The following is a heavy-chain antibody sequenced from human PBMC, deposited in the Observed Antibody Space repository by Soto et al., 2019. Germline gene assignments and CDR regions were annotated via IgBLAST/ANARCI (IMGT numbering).Heavy chain of an antibody. CDR2: ISSSTSHT. D-gene: IGHD6-13*01. Sequence: QVQLVESGGVLVKPGGSLRLSCAVSGFTFSDYYMTWIRQAPGKGREWVSYISSSTSHTNYADSVKGRFTISRDNAKNSLFLQMNSLRAEDTAVYYCARGRGAAADYFDFWGQGTLGTVAS. CDR3: ARGRGAAADYFDF. CDR1: GFTFSDYY. J-gene: IGHJ4*02. V-gene: IGHV3-11*05.